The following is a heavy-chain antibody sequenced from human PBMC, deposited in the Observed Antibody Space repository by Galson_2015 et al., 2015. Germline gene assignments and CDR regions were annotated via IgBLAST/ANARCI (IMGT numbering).Heavy chain of an antibody. V-gene: IGHV3-30-3*01. D-gene: IGHD4-11*01. CDR1: GFTFSSYA. Sequence: SLRLSCAASGFTFSSYAMHWVRQAPGKGLEWVAVISYDGSNKYYADSVKGRFTISRDNSKSTLYLQMNSLRAEDTAVYYCARDGLYSNYSFHYYYMDVWGKGTTVTVSS. CDR2: ISYDGSNK. CDR3: ARDGLYSNYSFHYYYMDV. J-gene: IGHJ6*03.